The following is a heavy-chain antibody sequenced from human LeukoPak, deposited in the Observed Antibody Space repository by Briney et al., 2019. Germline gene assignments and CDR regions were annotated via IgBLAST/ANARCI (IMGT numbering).Heavy chain of an antibody. CDR1: GGSISSGSYY. Sequence: SETLSLTCTVSGGSISSGSYYWGWIRQPPGKGLEWIGSIYYSGNTYYNPSLKSRVTISLDTSNNQFSLRLSSVTAADTAVYYCARLPGTGRFDPWGQGTLVTVSS. V-gene: IGHV4-39*01. CDR2: IYYSGNT. D-gene: IGHD1-14*01. J-gene: IGHJ5*02. CDR3: ARLPGTGRFDP.